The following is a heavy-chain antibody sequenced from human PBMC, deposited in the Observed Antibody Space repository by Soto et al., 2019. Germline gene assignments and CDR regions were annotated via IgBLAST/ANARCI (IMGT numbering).Heavy chain of an antibody. J-gene: IGHJ4*02. CDR3: ASVTFGGVVLAH. D-gene: IGHD3-16*01. CDR2: VYFNGNA. Sequence: SETLSLTCTVSAASFSKYYWSWIRQPPGKGLEWIGYVYFNGNANYNPSLKRRVSISIDTSKNQISLNLSSVTAADTAVYYCASVTFGGVVLAHWGQGTLVTVSS. CDR1: AASFSKYY. V-gene: IGHV4-59*01.